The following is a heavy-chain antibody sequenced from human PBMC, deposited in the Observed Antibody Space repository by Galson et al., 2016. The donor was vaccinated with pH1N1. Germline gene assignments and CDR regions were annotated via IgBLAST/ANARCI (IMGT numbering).Heavy chain of an antibody. V-gene: IGHV4-4*07. J-gene: IGHJ6*02. CDR1: GGSISGYF. CDR3: ATSAAGTPDYYYGLDV. D-gene: IGHD6-13*01. Sequence: ETLSLTCTVSGGSISGYFWSWVRQPAGKGLEWIGRIQISGVTNYNPSLKSRVAMSVDTSNNQFSLMLSSVTAADTAVYYCATSAAGTPDYYYGLDVWGQGTSVTVSS. CDR2: IQISGVT.